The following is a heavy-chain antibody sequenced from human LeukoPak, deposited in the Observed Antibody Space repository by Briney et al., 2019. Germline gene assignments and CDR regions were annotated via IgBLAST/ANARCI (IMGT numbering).Heavy chain of an antibody. CDR1: GFTFDDYA. CDR2: VTWDGSST. CDR3: AKGPQRITVPTMYFEY. J-gene: IGHJ1*01. D-gene: IGHD4-11*01. V-gene: IGHV3-43D*03. Sequence: GGSLRLSCAASGFTFDDYAMHWVRQAPGKGLEWVSLVTWDGSSTYYSDSVKGRFTISRDNSKNSLYLQMNSLRVEDTALYYCAKGPQRITVPTMYFEYWGQGTLVYVSS.